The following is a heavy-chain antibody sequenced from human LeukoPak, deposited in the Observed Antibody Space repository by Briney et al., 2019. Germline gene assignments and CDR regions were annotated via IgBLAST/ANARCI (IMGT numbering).Heavy chain of an antibody. D-gene: IGHD3-10*01. Sequence: SETLSLTCAVYGGSFSGYYWSWIRQPPGKGLEWIGEINHSGSTNYNPSLKSRVTISVDTSKNQFSLKLSSVTAADTAVYHCARGQYGIFDPCGQGTLVTVSS. V-gene: IGHV4-34*01. CDR2: INHSGST. CDR1: GGSFSGYY. CDR3: ARGQYGIFDP. J-gene: IGHJ5*02.